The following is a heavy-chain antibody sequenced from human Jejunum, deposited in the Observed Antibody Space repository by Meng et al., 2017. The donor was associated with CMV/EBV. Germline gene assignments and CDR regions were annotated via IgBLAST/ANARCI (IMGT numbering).Heavy chain of an antibody. J-gene: IGHJ4*02. Sequence: TFTDYDMDWVRQAPGKGLEWVGRAKPKSYTTQHAASVEGRFTISRDYLKNLLYLQMSSLRAEDTAVYYCARARHPGCGSDCYSGYHDYWGQGTLVTVSS. V-gene: IGHV3-72*01. CDR1: TFTDYD. D-gene: IGHD2-21*02. CDR2: AKPKSYTT. CDR3: ARARHPGCGSDCYSGYHDY.